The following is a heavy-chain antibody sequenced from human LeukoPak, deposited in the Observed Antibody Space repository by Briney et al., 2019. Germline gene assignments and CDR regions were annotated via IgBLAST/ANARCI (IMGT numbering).Heavy chain of an antibody. V-gene: IGHV3-72*01. CDR2: TRNKAKSYTT. J-gene: IGHJ6*03. Sequence: PGGSLRPSCAASAFTFSDHYMDWVRQAPGKGLEWVGRTRNKAKSYTTEYAASVKGRFTISRDDSKSSLYLQMNSLKTEDTAVYYCARASTSDSYYYMDVWGKGTTVTVSS. D-gene: IGHD2-2*01. CDR1: AFTFSDHY. CDR3: ARASTSDSYYYMDV.